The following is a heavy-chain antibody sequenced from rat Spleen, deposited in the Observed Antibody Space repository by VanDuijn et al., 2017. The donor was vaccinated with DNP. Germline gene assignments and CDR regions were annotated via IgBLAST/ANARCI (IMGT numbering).Heavy chain of an antibody. CDR1: GFTFSDYN. CDR2: ISSDGSHT. Sequence: EVQLVESGGGLVQPGRSLKLSCAASGFTFSDYNMAWVRQAPKKGLEWVASISSDGSHTYYRDSVKGRFTISRDNAKSSLFLQMDSLRSEDTANYYCTTLITFMSGWSQGTSVTVSS. J-gene: IGHJ4*01. D-gene: IGHD1-1*01. CDR3: TTLITFMSG. V-gene: IGHV5-7*01.